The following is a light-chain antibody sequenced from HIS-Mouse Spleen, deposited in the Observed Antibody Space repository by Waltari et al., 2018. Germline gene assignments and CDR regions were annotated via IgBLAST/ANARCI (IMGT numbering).Light chain of an antibody. Sequence: SYELTQPPSLSVSPGQTARITCSGDALPKKYAYWYQQKSGQAPVLVIYEDSKRPSGIPEGFSGSSSGKMATLTISGAQVEDEADYYCYSTDSSGNHRVFGGGTKLTVL. V-gene: IGLV3-10*01. CDR1: ALPKKY. J-gene: IGLJ2*01. CDR2: EDS. CDR3: YSTDSSGNHRV.